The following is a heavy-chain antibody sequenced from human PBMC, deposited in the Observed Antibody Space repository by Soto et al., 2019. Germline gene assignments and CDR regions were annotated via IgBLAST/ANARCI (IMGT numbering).Heavy chain of an antibody. CDR3: AKGGGGYSYGYGYGMEV. D-gene: IGHD5-18*01. CDR1: GFTFSSYG. J-gene: IGHJ6*02. CDR2: ISYDGSNK. Sequence: QVQLVESGGGVVQPGRSLRLSCAASGFTFSSYGMHWVRQAPGKGLEWEAVISYDGSNKYYADSVKGRFTISRDNYQHTLYLDMYSLRAADTSVYYSAKGGGGYSYGYGYGMEVWGQGTTVTVS. V-gene: IGHV3-30*18.